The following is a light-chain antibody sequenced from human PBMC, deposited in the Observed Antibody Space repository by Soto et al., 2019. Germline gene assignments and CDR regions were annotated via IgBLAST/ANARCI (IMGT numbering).Light chain of an antibody. CDR1: QSVSSS. CDR3: QQYNIWPPLT. V-gene: IGKV3-15*01. Sequence: EVVMTQSPATLSVSPGERATLSCRASQSVSSSLAWYQQKPGQAPRLLIYGASTRATGIPARFSGSGSGTGFPLTISSLQSEDFAVYYCQQYNIWPPLTFGGGTKVEIK. J-gene: IGKJ4*01. CDR2: GAS.